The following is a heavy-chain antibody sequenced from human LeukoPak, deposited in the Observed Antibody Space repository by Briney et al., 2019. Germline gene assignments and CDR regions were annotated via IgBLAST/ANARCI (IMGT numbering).Heavy chain of an antibody. CDR2: ITHSGST. J-gene: IGHJ4*02. D-gene: IGHD4-17*01. CDR1: GGSFSGYY. CDR3: ARALYGDYYFDY. Sequence: SESLSLTCAVYGGSFSGYYWSWIRQPPGKGLEWIGEITHSGSTNYNPSLKSRVTVSVDTSNNQFSLRLSSVTAADTAVYYCARALYGDYYFDYWGQGTLVTVTS. V-gene: IGHV4-34*01.